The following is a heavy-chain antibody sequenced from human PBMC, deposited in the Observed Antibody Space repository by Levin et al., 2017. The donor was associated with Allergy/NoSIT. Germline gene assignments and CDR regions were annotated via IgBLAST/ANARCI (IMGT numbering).Heavy chain of an antibody. V-gene: IGHV1-18*04. CDR3: VRYHYDSSGFSPYYYYGLDV. Sequence: ASVKVSCKASGYTFTSHGISWVRQAPGQGLEWMGWISAYNRRTNSAQKFQGRVTMTTDTATSTAYMELRSLRSDDTAVYYCVRYHYDSSGFSPYYYYGLDVWGQGTTVTVSS. D-gene: IGHD3-22*01. CDR1: GYTFTSHG. J-gene: IGHJ6*02. CDR2: ISAYNRRT.